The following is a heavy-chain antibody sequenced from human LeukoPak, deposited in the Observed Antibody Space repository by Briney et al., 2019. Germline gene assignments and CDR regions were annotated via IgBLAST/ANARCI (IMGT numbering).Heavy chain of an antibody. Sequence: SETLSLTCAVYGGSFSGYYWSWIRQPPGKGLEWIGEISHSGSTNYNPSLKSRVTISVDTSKNQFSLKLSSVTAADTAVYYCARVKGYYYGSGSYYNSKPFDYWGQGTLVTVSS. J-gene: IGHJ4*02. V-gene: IGHV4-34*01. CDR2: ISHSGST. CDR1: GGSFSGYY. D-gene: IGHD3-10*01. CDR3: ARVKGYYYGSGSYYNSKPFDY.